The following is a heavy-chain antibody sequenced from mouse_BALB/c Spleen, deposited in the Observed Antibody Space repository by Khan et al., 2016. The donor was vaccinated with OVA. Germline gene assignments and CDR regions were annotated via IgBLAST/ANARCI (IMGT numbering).Heavy chain of an antibody. CDR1: GYTFTDYV. D-gene: IGHD2-14*01. Sequence: QVQLQQSGPELVKPGASLKMSCKASGYTFTDYVITWVKQRTRQGLEWIGDIFPGSGSTYYNEKFKDRATLTADKSSNTAYMQLSGLTSEDSAVYFCARGGYSVFAYGGQGTLVTVSA. CDR2: IFPGSGST. CDR3: ARGGYSVFAY. V-gene: IGHV1-77*01. J-gene: IGHJ3*01.